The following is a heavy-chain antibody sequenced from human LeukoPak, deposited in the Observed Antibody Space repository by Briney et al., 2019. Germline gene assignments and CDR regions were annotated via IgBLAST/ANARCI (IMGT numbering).Heavy chain of an antibody. D-gene: IGHD4-23*01. V-gene: IGHV3-53*01. Sequence: GGSLRLSCAASGFTFSDHAMIWVRQAPGKGLEWVSVIYRGGSTYYADSVKGRFTISRDNSNNTLYLQMNSLRADDTAVYFCARDEDEYGGKDWGQGTLVTVSS. J-gene: IGHJ4*01. CDR3: ARDEDEYGGKD. CDR2: IYRGGST. CDR1: GFTFSDHA.